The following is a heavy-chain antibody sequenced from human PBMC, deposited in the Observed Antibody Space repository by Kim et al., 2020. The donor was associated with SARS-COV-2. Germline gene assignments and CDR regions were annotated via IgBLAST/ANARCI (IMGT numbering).Heavy chain of an antibody. J-gene: IGHJ3*02. V-gene: IGHV3-21*01. CDR1: GFTFSSYS. CDR2: ISSSSSYI. D-gene: IGHD3-22*01. Sequence: GGSLRLSCAASGFTFSSYSMNWVRQAPGKGLEWVSSISSSSSYIYYADSVKGRFTISRDNAKNSLYLQMNSLRAEDTAVYYCARDPSSYDSSGYYVLDAFDIWGQGTMVTVSS. CDR3: ARDPSSYDSSGYYVLDAFDI.